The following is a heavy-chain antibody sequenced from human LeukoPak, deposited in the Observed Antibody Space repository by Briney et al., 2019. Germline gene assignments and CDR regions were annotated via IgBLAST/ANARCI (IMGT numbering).Heavy chain of an antibody. D-gene: IGHD1-26*01. CDR1: GFTFSSYA. J-gene: IGHJ3*02. Sequence: PGRSLRLSCAASGFTFSSYAMHWVRQAPGKGLVRVSRINSDGSSTTYADSVKGRFTISRDNAKNTLYVQMNSLRVEDTAVYYCARGGSPPEALGDAFDIWGQGTMVTVSS. CDR2: INSDGSST. CDR3: ARGGSPPEALGDAFDI. V-gene: IGHV3-74*01.